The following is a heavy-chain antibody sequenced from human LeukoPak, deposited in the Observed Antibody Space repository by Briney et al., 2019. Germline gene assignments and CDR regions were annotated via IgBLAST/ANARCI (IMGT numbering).Heavy chain of an antibody. V-gene: IGHV3-64D*06. J-gene: IGHJ4*02. CDR2: ISSNGGST. CDR3: VKDMVVVVDGDY. CDR1: GFTFSSYA. D-gene: IGHD2-15*01. Sequence: PGGSLRLSCSASGFTFSSYAMHWVRQAPGKGLDYVSAISSNGGSTYYADSVKGRFTISRDNSKNTLYLQMSSLRAEDTAVYYCVKDMVVVVDGDYWGQGTLVTVSS.